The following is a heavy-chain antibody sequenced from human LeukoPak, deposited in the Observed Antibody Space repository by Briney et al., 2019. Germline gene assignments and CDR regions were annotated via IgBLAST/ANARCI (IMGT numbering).Heavy chain of an antibody. D-gene: IGHD3-3*01. Sequence: GASLRLSCAASGFTFSSYAMSWVRQAPGEGLEWVSAISGSGGSTYYADSVKGRFTISRDNSKNTLYLQMNSLRAEDTAVYYCAKDPEWSPGPGGWFDPWGQGTLVTVSS. CDR3: AKDPEWSPGPGGWFDP. V-gene: IGHV3-23*01. CDR1: GFTFSSYA. J-gene: IGHJ5*02. CDR2: ISGSGGST.